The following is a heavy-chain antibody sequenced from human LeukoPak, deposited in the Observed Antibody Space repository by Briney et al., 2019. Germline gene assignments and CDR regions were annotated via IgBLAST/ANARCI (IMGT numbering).Heavy chain of an antibody. D-gene: IGHD1-26*01. CDR3: AREGSYSGSYLDAFDI. J-gene: IGHJ3*02. CDR1: GYIFTSYG. CDR2: ISPYNGNT. V-gene: IGHV1-18*01. Sequence: GASVKVSCRASGYIFTSYGISWVRQAPGQGLEWMGWISPYNGNTQYSENLQGRVTMTTDTSTSTVYMEMRSLRYDDTAVYYCAREGSYSGSYLDAFDIWGQGTMVTVSS.